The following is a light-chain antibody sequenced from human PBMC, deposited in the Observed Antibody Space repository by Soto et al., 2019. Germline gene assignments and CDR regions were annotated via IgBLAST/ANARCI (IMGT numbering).Light chain of an antibody. V-gene: IGKV1-6*02. J-gene: IGKJ2*01. Sequence: IQMTQYPSSLSSSVGDRVTIACRASQDIRKDLAWYQQKPGKATQILIYGASTLQTGVASRFSGSGSAKDFTLTISSLQPEDSAAYYCLQDYNYPFTFGQGTKVDIK. CDR1: QDIRKD. CDR2: GAS. CDR3: LQDYNYPFT.